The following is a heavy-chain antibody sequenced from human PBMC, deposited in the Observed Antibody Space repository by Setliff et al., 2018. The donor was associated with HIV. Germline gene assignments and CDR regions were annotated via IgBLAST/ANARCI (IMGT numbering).Heavy chain of an antibody. D-gene: IGHD4-17*01. Sequence: PSETLSLTCTVSGGSISSGDYYWSWIRQPPGKGLEWIGNIYDSESTYYHPSLKSRVTISVDTSKNHFSLKLNSVSAADTAVYYCARAPGPYGDYNWFDPWGQGALVTVSS. J-gene: IGHJ5*02. CDR2: IYDSEST. CDR1: GGSISSGDYY. CDR3: ARAPGPYGDYNWFDP. V-gene: IGHV4-30-4*08.